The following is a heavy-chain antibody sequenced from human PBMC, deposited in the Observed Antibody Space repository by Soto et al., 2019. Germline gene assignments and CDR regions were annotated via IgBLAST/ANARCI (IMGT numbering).Heavy chain of an antibody. D-gene: IGHD6-6*01. CDR3: ARGRSYSSPLPCAY. V-gene: IGHV3-33*01. Sequence: GGSLRLSCEASGFTFSSYAMHWVRQAPGKGLEWVAVVWYDGNNEYYADSVKGRFTISRDNSKSTLYLEMNSLKAEDTGLYFCARGRSYSSPLPCAYWGQGTLVTVSS. CDR2: VWYDGNNE. J-gene: IGHJ4*02. CDR1: GFTFSSYA.